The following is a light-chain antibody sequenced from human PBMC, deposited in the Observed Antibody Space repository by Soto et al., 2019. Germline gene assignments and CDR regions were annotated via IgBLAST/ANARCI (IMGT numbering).Light chain of an antibody. CDR2: NVT. CDR3: CSYTSSATYV. V-gene: IGLV2-11*01. Sequence: QSALIQPPSVSGSPGQSVTISCTGTSSDVGSYDYVSWYQQHPGTVPKPMIYNVTTQPSGVPDRFSGSSSGNSASMPISGLQAEDEADYSCCSYTSSATYVFETGTKLTVL. J-gene: IGLJ1*01. CDR1: SSDVGSYDY.